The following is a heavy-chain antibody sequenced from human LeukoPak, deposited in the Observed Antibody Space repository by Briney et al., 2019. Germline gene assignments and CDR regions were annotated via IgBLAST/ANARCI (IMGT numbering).Heavy chain of an antibody. CDR3: ARLESSSACCFVDY. V-gene: IGHV4-39*07. CDR1: SGSISTSNYY. CDR2: IFYSGST. J-gene: IGHJ4*02. Sequence: PSETLSLTCTVSSGSISTSNYYWGWVRQPPGKALEWIGNIFYSGSTYYSPSLKSRVTISLDTSRNQFSPKLNSVTAADTAVYYCARLESSSACCFVDYWGQGTLVTVSS. D-gene: IGHD6-6*01.